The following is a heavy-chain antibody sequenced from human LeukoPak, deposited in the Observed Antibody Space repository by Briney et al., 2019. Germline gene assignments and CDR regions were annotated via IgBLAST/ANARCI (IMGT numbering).Heavy chain of an antibody. CDR2: IYYSGST. J-gene: IGHJ5*02. V-gene: IGHV4-39*07. D-gene: IGHD3-3*01. CDR1: GGSISSSSYY. CDR3: ARGPPDYDFWSGCFDP. Sequence: PSETLSLTCTVSGGSISSSSYYWGWIRQPPGKGQEWIGSIYYSGSTYYNPSLKSRVTISVDTSKNQFSLKLSSVTAADTAVYYCARGPPDYDFWSGCFDPWGQGTLVTVSS.